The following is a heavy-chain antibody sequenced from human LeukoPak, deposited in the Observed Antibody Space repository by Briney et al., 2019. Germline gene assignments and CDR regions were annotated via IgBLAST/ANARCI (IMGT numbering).Heavy chain of an antibody. V-gene: IGHV1-2*02. J-gene: IGHJ4*02. CDR3: ARVYDYVWGSYYPPDY. CDR1: GYTFTSYG. Sequence: GASVKVSCKASGYTFTSYGISWVRQAPGQGLEWMGWINPNSGGTNYAQKFQGRVTMTRDTSISTAYMELSRLRSDDTAVYYCARVYDYVWGSYYPPDYWGQGTLVTVSS. CDR2: INPNSGGT. D-gene: IGHD3-16*01.